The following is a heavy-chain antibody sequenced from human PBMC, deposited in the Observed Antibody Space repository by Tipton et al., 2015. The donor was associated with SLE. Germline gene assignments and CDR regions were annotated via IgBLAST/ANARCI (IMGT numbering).Heavy chain of an antibody. J-gene: IGHJ4*02. Sequence: TLSLTCTVSGGSISSHYWSWIRQPPGKGLEWIGRMYTSGSANYNPSLKSRVTISVDTSKNQFSLKLSSVTAADTAVYYCARHDSSSWYELDYWGQGTLVTVSS. CDR3: ARHDSSSWYELDY. CDR2: MYTSGSA. V-gene: IGHV4-4*08. CDR1: GGSISSHY. D-gene: IGHD6-13*01.